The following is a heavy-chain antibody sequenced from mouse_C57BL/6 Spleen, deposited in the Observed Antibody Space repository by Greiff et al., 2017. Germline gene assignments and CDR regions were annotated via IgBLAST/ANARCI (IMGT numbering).Heavy chain of an antibody. J-gene: IGHJ1*03. V-gene: IGHV1-54*01. CDR3: ARGDHYFDV. D-gene: IGHD2-13*01. Sequence: VKLQESGAELVRPGTSVKVSCKASGYAFTNYLIEWVKQRPGQGLEWIGVINPGSGGTNYNEKFKGKATLTADKSSSTAYMQLSSLTSEDSAVYFCARGDHYFDVWGTGTTVTVSS. CDR1: GYAFTNYL. CDR2: INPGSGGT.